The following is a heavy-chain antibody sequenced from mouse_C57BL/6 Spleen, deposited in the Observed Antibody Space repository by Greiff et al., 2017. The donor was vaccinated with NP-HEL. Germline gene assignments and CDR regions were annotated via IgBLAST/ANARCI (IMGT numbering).Heavy chain of an antibody. CDR2: ISSGGDYI. J-gene: IGHJ1*03. CDR3: TRLAWYFDV. CDR1: GFTFSSYV. Sequence: DVMLVESGEGLVKPGGSLKLSCAASGFTFSSYVMSWVRQTPEKRLEWVAYISSGGDYIYYADTVKGRFTISRDNARNTLYLQMSSLKSEDTAMYYCTRLAWYFDVWGTGTTVTVSS. V-gene: IGHV5-9-1*02.